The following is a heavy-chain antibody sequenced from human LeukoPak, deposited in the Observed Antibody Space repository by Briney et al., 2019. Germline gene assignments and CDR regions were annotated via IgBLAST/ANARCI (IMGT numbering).Heavy chain of an antibody. Sequence: SVKVSCKASGGTFSSYTISWVRQAPGQGLEWMGRIIPILGIANYAQKFQGRVTITADKSTSTAYMELSSLRSEDTAMYYCARDVSCSGGSCQTDWFDPWGQGTLVTVSS. CDR1: GGTFSSYT. CDR2: IIPILGIA. D-gene: IGHD2-15*01. CDR3: ARDVSCSGGSCQTDWFDP. V-gene: IGHV1-69*04. J-gene: IGHJ5*02.